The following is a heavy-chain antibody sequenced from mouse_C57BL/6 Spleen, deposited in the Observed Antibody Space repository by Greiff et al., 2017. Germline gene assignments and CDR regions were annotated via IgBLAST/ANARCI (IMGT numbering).Heavy chain of an antibody. CDR1: GYTFTDYY. J-gene: IGHJ2*01. CDR3: ARDWVFDY. D-gene: IGHD4-1*01. CDR2: INPNNGGT. Sequence: EVQLQQSGPELVKPGASVKISCKASGYTFTDYYMNWVKQSHGQGLEWIGDINPNNGGTSYNQKFKGKATLTVDKSSSTAYMELRSLTSEDSAVYYCARDWVFDYWGQGTTLTVSS. V-gene: IGHV1-26*01.